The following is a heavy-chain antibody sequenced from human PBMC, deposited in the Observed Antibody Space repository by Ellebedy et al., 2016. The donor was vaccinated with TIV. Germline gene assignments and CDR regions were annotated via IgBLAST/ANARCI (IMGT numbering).Heavy chain of an antibody. CDR1: GASFSGSY. J-gene: IGHJ4*02. CDR2: IILSGSP. D-gene: IGHD3-9*01. V-gene: IGHV4-34*12. CDR3: ATAVRDDWSLSL. Sequence: MPSETLSLTCGVSGASFSGSYWSYIRQTPGTGLAWIGEIILSGSPNYNPSLRGRVTMSLDTSKNHFSLNLTSVTAADTAVYYCATAVRDDWSLSLWGQGTQVTVSS.